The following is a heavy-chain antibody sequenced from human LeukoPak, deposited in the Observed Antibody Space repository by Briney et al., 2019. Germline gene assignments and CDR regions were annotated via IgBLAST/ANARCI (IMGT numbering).Heavy chain of an antibody. D-gene: IGHD6-19*01. CDR2: IYYSGST. CDR3: ARVEGSGLGHLGYYFDY. Sequence: SETLSLTCTVSGGSISSGGYYWSWIRQHPGKGLEWIGYIYYSGSTYYNPSLKSRVTISVDTSKNQFSLKLSSVTAADTAVYYCARVEGSGLGHLGYYFDYWGQGTLVTVSS. CDR1: GGSISSGGYY. J-gene: IGHJ4*02. V-gene: IGHV4-31*03.